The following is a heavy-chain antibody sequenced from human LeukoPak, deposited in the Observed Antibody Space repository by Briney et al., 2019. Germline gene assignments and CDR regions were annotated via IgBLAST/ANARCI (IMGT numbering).Heavy chain of an antibody. CDR1: GFTFSSYA. V-gene: IGHV3-30-3*01. CDR3: ARDHHLDY. D-gene: IGHD1-14*01. Sequence: GRSLRLSCAASGFTFSSYAMHWVRQAPGKGLEWVAVISYDGSNKYYADSVKGRFTISRDNSKNTLYLQMNSLRAEDTAVYYCARDHHLDYWGRGTLVTVSS. CDR2: ISYDGSNK. J-gene: IGHJ4*02.